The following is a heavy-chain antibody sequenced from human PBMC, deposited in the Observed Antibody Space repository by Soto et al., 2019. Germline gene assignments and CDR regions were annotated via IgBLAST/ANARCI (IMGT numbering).Heavy chain of an antibody. CDR3: ARPTRGGTDTDDAFDI. V-gene: IGHV5-51*01. CDR2: IYPGDSDT. CDR1: GYSFTSYW. D-gene: IGHD3-10*01. Sequence: GGSLRLSCKGSGYSFTSYWIGWVRQMPGKGLEWMGIIYPGDSDTRYSPSFQGQVTISADKSISTAYLQWSSLKASDTAMYYCARPTRGGTDTDDAFDIWGQGTMVTVSS. J-gene: IGHJ3*02.